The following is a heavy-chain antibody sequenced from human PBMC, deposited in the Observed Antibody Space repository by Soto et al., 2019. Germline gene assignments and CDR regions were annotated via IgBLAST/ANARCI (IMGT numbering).Heavy chain of an antibody. CDR1: GGTFSSYA. CDR3: ARDLYYYDSSGYSRTYAFDI. D-gene: IGHD3-22*01. CDR2: IITIFGTA. J-gene: IGHJ3*02. Sequence: QVQLVQSGAEVKKPGSSVKVSCKASGGTFSSYAISWVRQAPGQGLEWMGGIITIFGTANYAQKFQGRVTITADESTSTAYMELSSLRSEDTAVYYCARDLYYYDSSGYSRTYAFDIWGQGTMVTVSS. V-gene: IGHV1-69*01.